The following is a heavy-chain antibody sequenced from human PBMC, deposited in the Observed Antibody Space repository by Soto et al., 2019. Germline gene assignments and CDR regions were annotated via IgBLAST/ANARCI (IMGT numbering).Heavy chain of an antibody. D-gene: IGHD6-13*01. J-gene: IGHJ6*03. Sequence: ASVKVSCKASGYTFTSYGISWVRQAPGQGLEWMGWISAYNGNTNYAQKLQGRVTMTTDTSTSTAYMELRSLRSDDTAVYYCARDTQQPKRHYYYYMDVWGKGTTVTVSS. V-gene: IGHV1-18*01. CDR2: ISAYNGNT. CDR3: ARDTQQPKRHYYYYMDV. CDR1: GYTFTSYG.